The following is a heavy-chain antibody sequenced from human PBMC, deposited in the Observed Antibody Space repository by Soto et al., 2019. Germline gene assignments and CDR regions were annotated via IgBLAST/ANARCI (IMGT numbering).Heavy chain of an antibody. CDR3: ARDALPIVVVVARTRNWFDP. CDR2: IIPIFGTA. V-gene: IGHV1-69*13. J-gene: IGHJ5*02. D-gene: IGHD2-15*01. CDR1: GGTFSSYA. Sequence: ASVKVSCKASGGTFSSYAISWVRQAPGQGLEWMGGIIPIFGTANYAQKFQGRVTITADESTSTAYMELSSLRSEDTAVYYCARDALPIVVVVARTRNWFDPWGECTLVTVSS.